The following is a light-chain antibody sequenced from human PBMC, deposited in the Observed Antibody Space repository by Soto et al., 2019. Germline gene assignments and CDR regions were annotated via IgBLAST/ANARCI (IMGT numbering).Light chain of an antibody. J-gene: IGKJ1*01. CDR3: QQDYSPWT. CDR1: QSVLYSSNNKNY. V-gene: IGKV4-1*01. CDR2: WAS. Sequence: DSVMTQSPDSLAVSLGERATINCKSSQSVLYSSNNKNYLAWYQQKPGQPPKLLIYWASTRESGVPDRFSGSGSGTDFTLTISSLQAEDVAVYYCQQDYSPWTFGQGTKVEIK.